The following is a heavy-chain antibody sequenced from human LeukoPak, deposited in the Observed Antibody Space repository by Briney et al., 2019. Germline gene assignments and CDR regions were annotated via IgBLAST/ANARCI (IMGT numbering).Heavy chain of an antibody. J-gene: IGHJ3*02. Sequence: SGGSLRLSCAASGLTVSNNYMSWVRQAPGKGLEWVSAISGSGGSTYYADSVKGRFTISRDNSKNTLYLQMNSLRAEDTAVYYCAKSSLKYNWNYDHGAFDIWGQGTMVTVSS. CDR3: AKSSLKYNWNYDHGAFDI. V-gene: IGHV3-23*01. D-gene: IGHD1-7*01. CDR2: ISGSGGST. CDR1: GLTVSNNY.